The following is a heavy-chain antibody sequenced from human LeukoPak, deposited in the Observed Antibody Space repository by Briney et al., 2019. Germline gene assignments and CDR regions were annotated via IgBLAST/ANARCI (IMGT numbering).Heavy chain of an antibody. CDR3: ARDLVPKVVPAAMFGNYYMDV. CDR2: IYPGDSDT. J-gene: IGHJ6*03. CDR1: GYSFTSYW. Sequence: GESLKISCKGSGYSFTSYWIGWVRQMPGKGLEWMGIIYPGDSDTRYSPSFQGQVTISADKSISTAYLQWSSLKASDTAMYYCARDLVPKVVPAAMFGNYYMDVWGKGTTVTISS. V-gene: IGHV5-51*01. D-gene: IGHD2-2*01.